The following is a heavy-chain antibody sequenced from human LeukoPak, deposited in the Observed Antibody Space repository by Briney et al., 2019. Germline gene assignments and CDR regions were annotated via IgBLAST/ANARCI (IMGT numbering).Heavy chain of an antibody. CDR2: ISYDGSNE. CDR1: GFTFSRYA. CDR3: ARDKGVEESPDY. J-gene: IGHJ4*02. V-gene: IGHV3-30*03. Sequence: GRSLRLSCAASGFTFSRYAMHWVRQVPGKGLEWVAVISYDGSNEHFADSVKGRYTISRDNAKNTLYLQMNSLRAEDTAVYYCARDKGVEESPDYWGQGTLVTVSS. D-gene: IGHD2-8*01.